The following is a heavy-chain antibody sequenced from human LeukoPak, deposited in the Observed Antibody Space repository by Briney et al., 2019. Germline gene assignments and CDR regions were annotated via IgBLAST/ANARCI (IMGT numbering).Heavy chain of an antibody. D-gene: IGHD4-11*01. CDR3: ARDHSTYYYYGMDV. J-gene: IGHJ6*02. V-gene: IGHV3-7*01. CDR2: IKQDGSEK. CDR1: GFIFSSYW. Sequence: PGGSLRLSCAASGFIFSSYWMSWVRQAPGKGLEWVAHIKQDGSEKYYVDSVKGRFTISRDNAKNSLYLQMNSLRVEDTAVYYCARDHSTYYYYGMDVWGQGTTVTVSS.